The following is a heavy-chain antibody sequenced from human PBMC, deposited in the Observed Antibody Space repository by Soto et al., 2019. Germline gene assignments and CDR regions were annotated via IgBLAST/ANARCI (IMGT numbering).Heavy chain of an antibody. Sequence: GGSLRLSCAASGFTFSSYSMNWVRQAPGKGLEWVSYISSSSSTIYYADSVKGRFTISRDNAKNSLYLQMNSLRAEDTAVYYCASDLYYGDYLPASYWGQGTLVNVS. J-gene: IGHJ4*02. CDR1: GFTFSSYS. CDR2: ISSSSSTI. CDR3: ASDLYYGDYLPASY. D-gene: IGHD4-17*01. V-gene: IGHV3-48*01.